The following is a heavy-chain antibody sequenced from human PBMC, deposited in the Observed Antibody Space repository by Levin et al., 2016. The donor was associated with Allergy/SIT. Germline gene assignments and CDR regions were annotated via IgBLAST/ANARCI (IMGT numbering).Heavy chain of an antibody. Sequence: GESLKISCEGSGYSFINYWIGWVRQTPGKGLEWMGIISPIDSNTKYSPSFQGQVTISVDKSINTAYLQWSSLKASDTAIYYCAKLTTMVRDFTFDYWGQGTLVTVSP. V-gene: IGHV5-51*01. CDR2: ISPIDSNT. CDR1: GYSFINYW. J-gene: IGHJ4*02. D-gene: IGHD3-10*01. CDR3: AKLTTMVRDFTFDY.